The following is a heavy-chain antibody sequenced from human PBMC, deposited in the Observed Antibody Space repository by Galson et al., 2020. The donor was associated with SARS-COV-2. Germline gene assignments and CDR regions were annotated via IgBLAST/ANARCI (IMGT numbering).Heavy chain of an antibody. J-gene: IGHJ4*02. CDR2: INAHGTIT. CDR3: AKDQGNDYGDQLDY. D-gene: IGHD4-17*01. Sequence: GESLKISCGGPGITFSRYAMSWVRQAPGKGLGWVSSINAHGTITYHADSVKGRFTISRDNSKNTLYLQMNSLRGEDTVLYYCAKDQGNDYGDQLDYWGQGTLVSVSS. CDR1: GITFSRYA. V-gene: IGHV3-23*01.